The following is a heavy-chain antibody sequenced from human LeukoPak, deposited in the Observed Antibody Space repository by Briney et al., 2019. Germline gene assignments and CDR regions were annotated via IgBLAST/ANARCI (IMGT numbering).Heavy chain of an antibody. V-gene: IGHV4-34*01. CDR2: INHSGST. Sequence: PSETLSLTCAVYGGSFSGYYWSWIRQPPGKELEWIGEINHSGSTNYNPSLKSRVTISVDTSKNQFSLKLSSVTAADTAVYYCVMGYCSGGSCHPNDAFDIWGQGTMVTVSS. J-gene: IGHJ3*02. CDR3: VMGYCSGGSCHPNDAFDI. D-gene: IGHD2-15*01. CDR1: GGSFSGYY.